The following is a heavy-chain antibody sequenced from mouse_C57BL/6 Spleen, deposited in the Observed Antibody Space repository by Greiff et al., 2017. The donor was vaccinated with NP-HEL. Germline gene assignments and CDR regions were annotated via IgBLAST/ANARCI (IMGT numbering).Heavy chain of an antibody. D-gene: IGHD1-1*01. CDR3: ANNYGSSYEAMDY. V-gene: IGHV2-5*01. Sequence: VQLQESGPGLVQPSQSLSITCTVSGFSLTSYGVHWVRQSPGKGLEWLGVIWRGGSTDYNAAFMSRLSITKDNSKSQVFFKMNSLQADDTAIYYCANNYGSSYEAMDYWGQGTSVTVSS. CDR1: GFSLTSYG. J-gene: IGHJ4*01. CDR2: IWRGGST.